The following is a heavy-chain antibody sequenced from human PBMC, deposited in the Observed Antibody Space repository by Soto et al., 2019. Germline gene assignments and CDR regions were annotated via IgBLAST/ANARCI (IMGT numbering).Heavy chain of an antibody. D-gene: IGHD3-16*01. V-gene: IGHV4-59*08. J-gene: IGHJ4*02. Sequence: ASETLSLTCTVSGGSISSYYWSWIRQPPGKGLEWIGYIYYSGSTNYNPSLKSRVTISVDTSKNQFSLKLSSVTAADTAVYYCARQGPIRAIDYWGQGTLVTVSS. CDR3: ARQGPIRAIDY. CDR1: GGSISSYY. CDR2: IYYSGST.